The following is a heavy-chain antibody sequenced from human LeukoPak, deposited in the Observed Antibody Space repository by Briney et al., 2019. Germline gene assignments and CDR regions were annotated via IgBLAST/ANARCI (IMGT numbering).Heavy chain of an antibody. CDR2: ISYDGSNK. J-gene: IGHJ4*02. CDR3: AEDLYSGYGLDY. V-gene: IGHV3-30*18. CDR1: GFTFSSYG. Sequence: PGGSLRLSCAASGFTFSSYGMHWVRQAPGKGLEWVAVISYDGSNKYYADSVKGRFTISRDNSKNTLYLQMNSLRAEDTAVYYCAEDLYSGYGLDYWGQGTLVTVSS. D-gene: IGHD5-12*01.